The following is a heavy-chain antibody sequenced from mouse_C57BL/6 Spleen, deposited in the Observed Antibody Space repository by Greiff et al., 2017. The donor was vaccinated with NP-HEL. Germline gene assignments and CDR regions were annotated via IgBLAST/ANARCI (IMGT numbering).Heavy chain of an antibody. CDR3: TRSGFFAY. V-gene: IGHV1-15*01. CDR2: IDPETGGT. Sequence: VQLKESGAELVRPGASVTLSCKASGYTFTDYEMHWVKQTPVHGLEWIGAIDPETGGTAYNQKFKGKAILTTDKSSSTAYMELRSLTSEDSAVYYCTRSGFFAYWGQGTLVTVSA. J-gene: IGHJ3*01. D-gene: IGHD1-3*01. CDR1: GYTFTDYE.